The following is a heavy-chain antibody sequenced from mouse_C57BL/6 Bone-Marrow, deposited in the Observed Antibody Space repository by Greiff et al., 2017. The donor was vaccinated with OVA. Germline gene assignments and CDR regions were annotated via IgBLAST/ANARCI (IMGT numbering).Heavy chain of an antibody. V-gene: IGHV1-19*01. CDR1: GYTFTDYY. CDR2: INPYNGGT. Sequence: VQLQQSGPVLVKPGASVKMSCKASGYTFTDYYMNWVKQSHGKSLEWIGVINPYNGGTSYNQKFKGKATLTVDKSSSTAYMELNSLTSEDSAVYYCAYPGAAMDYWGQGTSVTVSS. J-gene: IGHJ4*01. D-gene: IGHD5-1*01. CDR3: AYPGAAMDY.